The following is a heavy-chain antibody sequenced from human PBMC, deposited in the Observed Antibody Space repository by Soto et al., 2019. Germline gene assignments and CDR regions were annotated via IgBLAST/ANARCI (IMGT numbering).Heavy chain of an antibody. V-gene: IGHV1-3*01. CDR3: ARGPTITMVRGVIPVYWFDP. CDR2: INAGNGNT. Sequence: ASVKVSCKASGYTFTSYAMHWVRQAPGQRLERMGWINAGNGNTKYSQKFQGRVTITRDTSASTAYMELSSLRSEDTAVYYCARGPTITMVRGVIPVYWFDPWGQGTLVTVSS. CDR1: GYTFTSYA. D-gene: IGHD3-10*01. J-gene: IGHJ5*02.